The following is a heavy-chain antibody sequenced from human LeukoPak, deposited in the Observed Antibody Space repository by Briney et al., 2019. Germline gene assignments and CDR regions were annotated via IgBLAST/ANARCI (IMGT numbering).Heavy chain of an antibody. CDR2: FYSSGNT. V-gene: IGHV4-39*07. Sequence: PSETLSLTCTVSGGSVSSTSYYWGWIRQPPGKGLKWIGSFYSSGNTYYNPSLKSRVTISADTSKNQFSLKLTSVTAADTAVYYCAREPYGRFDYWGQGTLVTVSS. J-gene: IGHJ4*02. CDR3: AREPYGRFDY. D-gene: IGHD3-10*01. CDR1: GGSVSSTSYY.